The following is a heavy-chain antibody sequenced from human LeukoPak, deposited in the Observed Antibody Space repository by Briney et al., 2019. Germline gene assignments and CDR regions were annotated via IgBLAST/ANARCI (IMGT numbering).Heavy chain of an antibody. J-gene: IGHJ5*02. CDR3: ARVNCSGGSCYGQGGFDP. D-gene: IGHD2-15*01. V-gene: IGHV1-8*01. CDR1: GYTFTSYD. Sequence: ASVKVSCKASGYTFTSYDINWVRQATGQGLEWMGWMNPNSGNTGYAQKFQGRVTMTRNTSIGTAYMELSSLRSEDTAVYYCARVNCSGGSCYGQGGFDPWGQGTLVTVSS. CDR2: MNPNSGNT.